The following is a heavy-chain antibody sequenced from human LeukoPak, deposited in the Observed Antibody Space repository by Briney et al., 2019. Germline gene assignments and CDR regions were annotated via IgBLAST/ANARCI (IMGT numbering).Heavy chain of an antibody. Sequence: GASVKVSCKASGYTFTSYGISWVRQAPGQGLEWMGWNSAYNGNTNYAQKLQGRVTMTTDTSTSTAYMELRSLRSDDTAVYYCARELGIAAAGALDYWGQGTLVTVSS. CDR3: ARELGIAAAGALDY. D-gene: IGHD6-13*01. V-gene: IGHV1-18*01. J-gene: IGHJ4*02. CDR1: GYTFTSYG. CDR2: NSAYNGNT.